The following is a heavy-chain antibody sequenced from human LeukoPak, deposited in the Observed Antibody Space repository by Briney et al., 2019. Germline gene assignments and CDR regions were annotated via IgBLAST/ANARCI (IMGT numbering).Heavy chain of an antibody. Sequence: GGSLRLSCAASGFTFSLYTMNWVRQAPGKGLEWISYVSSSSDTMPYADSVKGRFTISRDNAKNSLYLQMNSLRAEDTAVYYCAKDRGGSSRPNWFDPWGQGTLVTVSS. J-gene: IGHJ5*02. CDR1: GFTFSLYT. CDR3: AKDRGGSSRPNWFDP. D-gene: IGHD1-26*01. CDR2: VSSSSDTM. V-gene: IGHV3-48*01.